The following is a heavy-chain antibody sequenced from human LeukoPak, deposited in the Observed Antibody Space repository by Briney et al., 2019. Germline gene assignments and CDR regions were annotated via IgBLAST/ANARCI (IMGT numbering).Heavy chain of an antibody. CDR2: IYYSGST. CDR1: GGSISSSSYY. CDR3: ARVEMATASFDY. V-gene: IGHV4-39*07. D-gene: IGHD5-24*01. J-gene: IGHJ4*02. Sequence: PSETLSLTCTVSGGSISSSSYYWGWIRQPPGKGLEWIGSIYYSGSTYYNPSLKSRVTISVDTSKNQFSLKLSSVTAADTAVYYCARVEMATASFDYWGQRTLVTVSS.